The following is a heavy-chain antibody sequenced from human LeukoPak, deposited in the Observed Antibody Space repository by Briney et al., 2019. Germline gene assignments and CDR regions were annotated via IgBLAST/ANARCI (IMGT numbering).Heavy chain of an antibody. J-gene: IGHJ4*02. CDR3: ARGGRWLQFRD. D-gene: IGHD5-24*01. Sequence: PLETLSLTCAVYGGSFSGYYWSWIRQPPGKGLEWIGEINHSGSTNYNPSLKSRVTISVDTSRNQLSLKLSSVTAAYTAVYYCARGGRWLQFRDWGQGTLVTVSS. CDR2: INHSGST. CDR1: GGSFSGYY. V-gene: IGHV4-34*01.